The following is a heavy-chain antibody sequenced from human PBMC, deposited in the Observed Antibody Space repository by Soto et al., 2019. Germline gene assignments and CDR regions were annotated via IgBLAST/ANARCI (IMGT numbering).Heavy chain of an antibody. CDR2: INPYNGGT. CDR1: GYTFTGYY. CDR3: ARVNVVVVAATREYYFDY. J-gene: IGHJ4*02. Sequence: GASVKVSCKTSGYTFTGYYVHWVRQAPGQGLEWMGWINPYNGGTNYAQKFQGRVTMTRDTSTSTAYMELSRLRSDDTAVYYCARVNVVVVAATREYYFDYWGQGTLVTVSS. D-gene: IGHD2-15*01. V-gene: IGHV1-2*02.